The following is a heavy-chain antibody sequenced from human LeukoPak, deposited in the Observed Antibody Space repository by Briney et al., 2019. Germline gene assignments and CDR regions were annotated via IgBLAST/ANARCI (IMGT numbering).Heavy chain of an antibody. V-gene: IGHV3-23*01. D-gene: IGHD3-22*01. CDR2: ISGSGGST. CDR3: AKWDYYDSSGYYTPGVKPQFDY. Sequence: GGSLRLSCAASGFTFSSHAMSWVRQAPGKGLEWVSAISGSGGSTYYADSVKGRFTISRDNSKNTLYLQMNSLRAEDTAVYYCAKWDYYDSSGYYTPGVKPQFDYWGQGTLVTVSS. J-gene: IGHJ4*02. CDR1: GFTFSSHA.